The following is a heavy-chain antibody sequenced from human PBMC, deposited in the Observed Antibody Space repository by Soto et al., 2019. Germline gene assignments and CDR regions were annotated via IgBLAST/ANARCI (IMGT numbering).Heavy chain of an antibody. CDR1: GFTFTSYS. D-gene: IGHD2-2*01. Sequence: EVQLVVSGGGLVQPGGSLRLSCATSGFTFTSYSMNWVRQAPGKGLEWLSYIHFSGSATYYADSVKGRFTISRDNGKNSVYPQMDSLRGEDTAMYYCARAECSSCFGFQLWGQGILVTVSS. V-gene: IGHV3-48*04. CDR2: IHFSGSAT. CDR3: ARAECSSCFGFQL. J-gene: IGHJ1*01.